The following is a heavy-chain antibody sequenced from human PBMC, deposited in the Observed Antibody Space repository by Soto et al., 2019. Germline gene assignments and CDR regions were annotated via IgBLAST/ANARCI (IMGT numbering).Heavy chain of an antibody. Sequence: ASVKVSCKASGYTFTSYDINWVRQATGQGLEWMGWMNPNSGNTGYAQKFQGRVTMTRNTSISTAYMELSSLRSEDTAVYYCARGLRSGYYGYYYYYYTDVWGKGTTVTVAS. V-gene: IGHV1-8*01. CDR1: GYTFTSYD. D-gene: IGHD3-22*01. J-gene: IGHJ6*03. CDR3: ARGLRSGYYGYYYYYYTDV. CDR2: MNPNSGNT.